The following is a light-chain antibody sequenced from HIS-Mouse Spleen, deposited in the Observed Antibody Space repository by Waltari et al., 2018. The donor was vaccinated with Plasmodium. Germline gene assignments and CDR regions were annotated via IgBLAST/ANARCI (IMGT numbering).Light chain of an antibody. CDR2: DVS. Sequence: QSALTQPRSVSGSPGQSVTISCTGTSSDVGGYNYVSWYQQHPGKAPKLMIYDVSKRPSGVPDRCSCSKSGNTASLTISGLQAEDEADYYCCSYAGSYTVVFGGGTKLTVL. V-gene: IGLV2-11*01. CDR3: CSYAGSYTVV. J-gene: IGLJ2*01. CDR1: SSDVGGYNY.